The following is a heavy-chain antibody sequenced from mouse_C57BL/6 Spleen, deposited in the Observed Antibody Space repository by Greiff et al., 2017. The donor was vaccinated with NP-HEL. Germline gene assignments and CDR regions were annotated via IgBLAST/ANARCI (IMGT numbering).Heavy chain of an antibody. Sequence: EVKLMESGPELVKPGASVNISCKASGYSFTDYNMNWVTQSHGKSLEWIGVINPNYGTTSYNQKFKGKATLTVDQSSSTAYMQLNSLTSEDSAVYYCAYYYGSSYWYFDVWGTGTTVTVSS. D-gene: IGHD1-1*01. CDR3: AYYYGSSYWYFDV. CDR1: GYSFTDYN. V-gene: IGHV1-39*01. CDR2: INPNYGTT. J-gene: IGHJ1*03.